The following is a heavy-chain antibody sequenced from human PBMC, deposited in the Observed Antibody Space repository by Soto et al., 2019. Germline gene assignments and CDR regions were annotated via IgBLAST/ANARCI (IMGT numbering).Heavy chain of an antibody. J-gene: IGHJ5*02. CDR2: IYHSGST. CDR3: ARDLKEYCSDGKCNWFDP. CDR1: GGSISSSNW. Sequence: PSETLSLTCAVSGGSISSSNWWSWVRPPPGKGLEWIGEIYHSGSTNYNPSLKSRVTISVDASKNQISLQVRSATAADAAVYYCARDLKEYCSDGKCNWFDPWGQGTLVTVSS. D-gene: IGHD2-15*01. V-gene: IGHV4-4*02.